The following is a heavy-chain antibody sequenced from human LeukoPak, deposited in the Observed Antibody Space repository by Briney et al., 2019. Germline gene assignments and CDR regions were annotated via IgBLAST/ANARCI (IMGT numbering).Heavy chain of an antibody. Sequence: GGSLRLSCVASGFTFSNFWMSWVRQAPGKGPGWVANIKQGGDETYYLDSVKGRFTVSRDNAKNSLYLQMNTLRAEDTAVYYCARDPQYSYDDTGTFDSWGQGTLVTVSS. V-gene: IGHV3-7*01. CDR1: GFTFSNFW. CDR2: IKQGGDET. CDR3: ARDPQYSYDDTGTFDS. J-gene: IGHJ4*02. D-gene: IGHD3-22*01.